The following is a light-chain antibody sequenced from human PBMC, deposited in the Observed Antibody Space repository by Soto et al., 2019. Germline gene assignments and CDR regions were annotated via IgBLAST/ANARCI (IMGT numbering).Light chain of an antibody. Sequence: EIVLTQSPGTLSLSPGERATLSCRASQSVTSSLVWYQQKPGQAPRLLMYDASNRATGIPARFSGSGSGTDFTLTISSLVPEDSAVYYCQQRSTWPRTFGGGTKVE. CDR3: QQRSTWPRT. CDR2: DAS. V-gene: IGKV3-11*01. J-gene: IGKJ4*01. CDR1: QSVTSS.